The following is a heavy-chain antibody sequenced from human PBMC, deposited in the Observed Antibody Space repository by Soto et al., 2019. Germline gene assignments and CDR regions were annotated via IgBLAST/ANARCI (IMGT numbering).Heavy chain of an antibody. CDR1: GFTFSTYA. Sequence: QPGGSLRLSCAASGFTFSTYAMSWVRQAPGKGLEWVSTITTSGGNTYYADSVQGRFTISRDNSKNTLYLQMNSLRAEDTAVYYCAGRYCTNGVCYTNYYYLDVWGKGTTVTVSS. V-gene: IGHV3-23*01. J-gene: IGHJ6*03. CDR3: AGRYCTNGVCYTNYYYLDV. CDR2: ITTSGGNT. D-gene: IGHD2-8*01.